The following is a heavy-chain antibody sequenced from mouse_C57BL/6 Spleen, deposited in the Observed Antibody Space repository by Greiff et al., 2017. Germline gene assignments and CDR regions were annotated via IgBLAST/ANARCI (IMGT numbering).Heavy chain of an antibody. CDR3: ARGVRQSAMDY. D-gene: IGHD2-14*01. V-gene: IGHV1-26*01. Sequence: VQLQQSGPELVKPGASVKISCKASGYTFTDYYMNWVKQSHGKSLEWIGDINPNNGGTSYNQTFTGKATLTVDKSSSTAYMELRSLTSEDSAVYYCARGVRQSAMDYWGQGTSVTVSS. CDR2: INPNNGGT. J-gene: IGHJ4*01. CDR1: GYTFTDYY.